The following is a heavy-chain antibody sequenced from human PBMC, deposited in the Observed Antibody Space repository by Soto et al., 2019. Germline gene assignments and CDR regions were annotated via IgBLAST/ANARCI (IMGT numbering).Heavy chain of an antibody. V-gene: IGHV3-30-3*01. J-gene: IGHJ3*02. CDR1: GFTFSSYA. CDR3: ARAAYGSGSFAFDI. D-gene: IGHD3-10*01. Sequence: PGGSLRLSCAASGFTFSSYAMHWVRQAPGKGLEWVAVISYDGSNKYYADSVKGRFTISRDNSKNTLYLQMNSLRAEDTAVYYCARAAYGSGSFAFDIWGQGTMVTVSS. CDR2: ISYDGSNK.